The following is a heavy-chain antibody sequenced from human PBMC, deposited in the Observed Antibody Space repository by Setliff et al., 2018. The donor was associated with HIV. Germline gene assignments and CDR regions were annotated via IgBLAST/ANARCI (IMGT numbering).Heavy chain of an antibody. D-gene: IGHD7-27*01. J-gene: IGHJ5*02. Sequence: PSETLSLTCTVSGGSISSGGYYWSWIRQHPGKGLEWIGYIYHSGSTYYDPSLKSRVTISVDTSKNQFSLRLSSVTAADSAVFYCARRGPGDQTWFDPWGQGILVTVSS. CDR3: ARRGPGDQTWFDP. V-gene: IGHV4-31*03. CDR2: IYHSGST. CDR1: GGSISSGGYY.